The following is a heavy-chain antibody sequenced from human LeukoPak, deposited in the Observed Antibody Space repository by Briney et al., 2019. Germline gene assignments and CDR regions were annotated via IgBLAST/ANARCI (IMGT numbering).Heavy chain of an antibody. D-gene: IGHD5-18*01. Sequence: ASVKVSCKAFGYTFTGYYMHWVRQAPGQGLEWMGRINPNSGGTNYAQKFQGRVTMTRDTSISTAYMELSRLRSDDTAVYYCARIGYSYDHYYYYYMDVWGKGTTVTVSS. CDR3: ARIGYSYDHYYYYYMDV. CDR2: INPNSGGT. CDR1: GYTFTGYY. V-gene: IGHV1-2*06. J-gene: IGHJ6*03.